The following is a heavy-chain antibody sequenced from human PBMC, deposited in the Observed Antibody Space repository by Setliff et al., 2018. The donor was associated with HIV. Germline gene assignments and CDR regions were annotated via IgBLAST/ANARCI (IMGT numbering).Heavy chain of an antibody. V-gene: IGHV4-39*07. Sequence: TLSLTCAVSGDSISSSIYYWGWIRQPPGKGLEWIGSVYYGGSTYYNPSLKSRVTISVDTSKNHFSLKLTSVPAAHTAVYYCARDEPFGVVKGYWGQGTLVTVSS. CDR3: ARDEPFGVVKGY. D-gene: IGHD3-3*01. CDR1: GDSISSSIYY. J-gene: IGHJ4*02. CDR2: VYYGGST.